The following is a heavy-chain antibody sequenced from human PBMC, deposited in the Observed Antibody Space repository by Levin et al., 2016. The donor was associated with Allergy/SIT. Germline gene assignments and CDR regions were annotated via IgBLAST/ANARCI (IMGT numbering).Heavy chain of an antibody. Sequence: SVKVSCKASGGTFSSYAISWVRQAPGQGLEWMGRIIPILGIANYAQKFQGRVTITADKSTSTAYMELSSLRTEDTALYYCARGKYQLLCDYWGQGTLVTVSS. CDR2: IIPILGIA. CDR1: GGTFSSYA. D-gene: IGHD2-2*01. CDR3: ARGKYQLLCDY. V-gene: IGHV1-69*04. J-gene: IGHJ4*02.